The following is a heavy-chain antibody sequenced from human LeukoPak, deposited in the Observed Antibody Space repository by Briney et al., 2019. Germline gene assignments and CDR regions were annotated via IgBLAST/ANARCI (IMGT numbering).Heavy chain of an antibody. D-gene: IGHD1-14*01. J-gene: IGHJ4*02. V-gene: IGHV3-23*01. CDR1: GFAFGTYA. CDR2: ISADGQVT. Sequence: GGSLRLSCAGSGFAFGTYAMSWVRQAPGMGLEWVSSISADGQVTYYADSVEGRFTVSRDNSKSTLYLQLNSLRAEDTATYYCARGVEPLAANTLAYWGQGTLVTVSS. CDR3: ARGVEPLAANTLAY.